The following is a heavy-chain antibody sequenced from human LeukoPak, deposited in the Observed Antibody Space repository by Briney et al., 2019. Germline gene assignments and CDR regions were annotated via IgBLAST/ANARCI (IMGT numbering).Heavy chain of an antibody. Sequence: PGRSLRLSCAASRFTFSNYAMHWVRQAPGKGLQWVAVISYDGSNKYNADSVKGRFTISRDNSKNTLYLQMNSLRAEDTAVYYCAKFMGQRYWGQGTLVTVSS. J-gene: IGHJ4*02. CDR2: ISYDGSNK. CDR3: AKFMGQRY. CDR1: RFTFSNYA. D-gene: IGHD3-10*01. V-gene: IGHV3-30-3*02.